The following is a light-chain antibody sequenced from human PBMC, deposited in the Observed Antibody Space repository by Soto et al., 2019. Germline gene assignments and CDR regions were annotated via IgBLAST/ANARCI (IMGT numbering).Light chain of an antibody. CDR3: QSYDNSLFV. CDR1: SSNIGAGYD. V-gene: IGLV1-40*01. Sequence: QSVLTQPPSVSGAPGQRVTISCTGSSSNIGAGYDVHWYQQLPGTAPKLLIYGNSNRPSGVPDRFSGSKSGTSASLAITGLQAEDEADYYYQSYDNSLFVFGTGTKVTVL. CDR2: GNS. J-gene: IGLJ1*01.